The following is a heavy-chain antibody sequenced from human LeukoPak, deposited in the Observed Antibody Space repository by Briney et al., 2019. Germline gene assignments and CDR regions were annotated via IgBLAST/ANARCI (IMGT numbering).Heavy chain of an antibody. D-gene: IGHD3-10*02. CDR1: GLTFKNYW. V-gene: IGHV3-7*01. CDR3: ARDVRSGLNYFVFADY. J-gene: IGHJ4*02. CDR2: IRQDGNDR. Sequence: GGSLRLSCEVSGLTFKNYWMSWVRQAPGKGLEWVAYIRQDGNDRYNADSVKGRFSRSGDNTKSSMYLEMTSLRAEDTAVYYCARDVRSGLNYFVFADYWGQGALVTVSS.